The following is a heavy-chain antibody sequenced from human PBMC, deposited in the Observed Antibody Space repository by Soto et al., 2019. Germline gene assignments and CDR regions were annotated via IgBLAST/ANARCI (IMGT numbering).Heavy chain of an antibody. D-gene: IGHD3-22*01. Sequence: GGSLRLSCAASGFTFSSYGMHWVRQAPGKGLEWVAVIWYDGSNKYYADSVKGRFTISRDNSKNTLYLQMNSLRAEDTAVYYCAKDRLRYYYDSSGYKNYGMDVWGQGTTVTVSS. J-gene: IGHJ6*02. CDR3: AKDRLRYYYDSSGYKNYGMDV. CDR2: IWYDGSNK. CDR1: GFTFSSYG. V-gene: IGHV3-30*02.